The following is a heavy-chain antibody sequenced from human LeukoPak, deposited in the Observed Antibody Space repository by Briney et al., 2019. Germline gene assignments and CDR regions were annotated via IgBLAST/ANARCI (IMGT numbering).Heavy chain of an antibody. D-gene: IGHD1-26*01. J-gene: IGHJ6*02. Sequence: PGGSLRLSCAASGFTFSSHWMSWVRRAPGKGLEWVANIKLDGSEKYYVDSVKGRFTISRDNAKNSLYLEMNSLRAEDTAVYYCARDSLVRVYYGMDVWGQGTTVTVSS. CDR1: GFTFSSHW. V-gene: IGHV3-7*01. CDR3: ARDSLVRVYYGMDV. CDR2: IKLDGSEK.